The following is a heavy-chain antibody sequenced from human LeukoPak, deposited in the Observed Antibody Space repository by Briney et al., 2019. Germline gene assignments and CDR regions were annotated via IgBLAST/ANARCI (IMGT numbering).Heavy chain of an antibody. D-gene: IGHD2-2*02. CDR2: ISPNSGGT. Sequence: ASVKVSCKASGYTFTGYYMHWVRQAPGQGLEWMGWISPNSGGTNYAQKFQGRVTMTRDTSISTAYMELSRLRSDDTAVYYCARGRVVPAAIFDYWGQGTLVTVSS. CDR3: ARGRVVPAAIFDY. V-gene: IGHV1-2*02. J-gene: IGHJ4*02. CDR1: GYTFTGYY.